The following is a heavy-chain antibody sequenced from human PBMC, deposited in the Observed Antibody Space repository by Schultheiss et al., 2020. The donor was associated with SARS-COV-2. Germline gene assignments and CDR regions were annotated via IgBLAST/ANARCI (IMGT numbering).Heavy chain of an antibody. CDR3: ARGDIVVVPAVGPCDWFDP. D-gene: IGHD2-2*01. V-gene: IGHV4-30-4*01. CDR1: GGSISSGDYY. Sequence: SQTLSLTCTVSGGSISSGDYYWSWIRQPPGKGLEWIGYIYYSGSTYYNPSLKSRVTISVDTSKNQFSLKLSSVTAADTAVYYCARGDIVVVPAVGPCDWFDPWGQGTLVTVSS. CDR2: IYYSGST. J-gene: IGHJ5*02.